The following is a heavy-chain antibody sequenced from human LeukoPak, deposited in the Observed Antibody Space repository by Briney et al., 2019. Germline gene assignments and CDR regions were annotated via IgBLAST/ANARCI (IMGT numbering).Heavy chain of an antibody. CDR1: GYSFTSYW. CDR2: IYPGDSNT. Sequence: GESLKISWKGSGYSFTSYWIGWVRQMPGKGVEWMGIIYPGDSNTRYSPSFQGQVTISADKSISPAYLQWSSLKASDNAMYYCARHRGYCSITNWVSCPPEGNAFDIWGQGTMVTVSS. V-gene: IGHV5-51*01. J-gene: IGHJ3*02. CDR3: ARHRGYCSITNWVSCPPEGNAFDI. D-gene: IGHD2-2*01.